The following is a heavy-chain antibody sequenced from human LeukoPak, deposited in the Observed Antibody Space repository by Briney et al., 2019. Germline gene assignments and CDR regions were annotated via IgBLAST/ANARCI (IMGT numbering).Heavy chain of an antibody. CDR3: ASLTESVGINYFAS. CDR1: GESFSGNY. D-gene: IGHD1-26*01. V-gene: IGHV4-34*01. J-gene: IGHJ4*02. CDR2: INYRGST. Sequence: PSETVSLTCAAYGESFSGNYWSWVRQPPGKGLEGIGEINYRGSTNYNPSLKSRVTISVDTSKNQFSLKVNSVTAADTAVYYRASLTESVGINYFASWGEGTLVTVSS.